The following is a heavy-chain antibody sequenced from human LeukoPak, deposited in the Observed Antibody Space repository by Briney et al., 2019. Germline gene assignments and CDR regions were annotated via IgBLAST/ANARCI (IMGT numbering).Heavy chain of an antibody. V-gene: IGHV1-18*01. CDR2: ISAYNGNT. Sequence: ASVNVSCKASGYTFTSYGISWVRQAPGQGLEWMGWISAYNGNTNYAQKLQGRVTMTTDTCTSTAYMELRSLRSDDTAVYYCARGILTYCSGGSCYHDDYWGQGTLVTVSS. D-gene: IGHD2-15*01. CDR3: ARGILTYCSGGSCYHDDY. CDR1: GYTFTSYG. J-gene: IGHJ4*02.